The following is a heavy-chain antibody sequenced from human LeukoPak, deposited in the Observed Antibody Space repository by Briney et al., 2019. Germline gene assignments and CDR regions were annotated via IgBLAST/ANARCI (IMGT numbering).Heavy chain of an antibody. CDR3: ARGHRNHYYHSNTGHFDY. Sequence: SETLSLTCAVYGGSFSGYYWSWIRQPPGKGLEWIGEIYHSGSTNYNPSLKSRVTISVDTSKNQFSLKLSSVTAADTAVYYCARGHRNHYYHSNTGHFDYWGQGTLVTVSS. V-gene: IGHV4-34*01. CDR1: GGSFSGYY. J-gene: IGHJ4*02. D-gene: IGHD3-22*01. CDR2: IYHSGST.